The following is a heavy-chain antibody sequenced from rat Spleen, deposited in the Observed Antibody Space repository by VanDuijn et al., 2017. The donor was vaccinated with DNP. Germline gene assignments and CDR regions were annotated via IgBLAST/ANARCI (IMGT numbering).Heavy chain of an antibody. CDR3: TSNPHMRTAAPFDY. D-gene: IGHD3-8*01. CDR2: IIYDGSST. Sequence: EVQLVESGGGLVQPGNSLKLSCAASGFTFSDYAMAWVRQSPKKGLEWVATIIYDGSSTYYRDSVKGRFTISRDNTKSTLYLQVNSLRSEDTATYYCTSNPHMRTAAPFDYWGQGVMVTVSS. CDR1: GFTFSDYA. J-gene: IGHJ2*01. V-gene: IGHV5-17*01.